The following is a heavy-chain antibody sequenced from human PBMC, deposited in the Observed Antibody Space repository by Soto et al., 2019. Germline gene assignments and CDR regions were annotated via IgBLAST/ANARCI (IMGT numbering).Heavy chain of an antibody. CDR1: GFSLSTRGMC. J-gene: IGHJ6*02. CDR2: IDWDDDK. CDR3: ARMGRGYCSGGSCPTYYYYGMDV. V-gene: IGHV2-70*01. D-gene: IGHD2-15*01. Sequence: SGPTLVNPTQTLTLTCTFSGFSLSTRGMCVSWIRQPPGKALEWLALIDWDDDKYYSTSLKTRLTISKDTSKNQVVLTMTNMDPVDTATYYCARMGRGYCSGGSCPTYYYYGMDVWGQGT.